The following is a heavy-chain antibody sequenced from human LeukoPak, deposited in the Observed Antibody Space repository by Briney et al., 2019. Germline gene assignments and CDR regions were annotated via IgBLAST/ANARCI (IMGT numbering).Heavy chain of an antibody. V-gene: IGHV4-34*01. J-gene: IGHJ4*02. CDR2: INHSGST. CDR3: ARVYVAAAAY. D-gene: IGHD6-13*01. CDR1: GGSFSGYY. Sequence: KASETLPLTCAVYGGSFSGYYWSWIRQPPGKGLEWIGEINHSGSTNYNPSLKSRVTISVDTSKNQFSLKLSSVTAADTAVYYCARVYVAAAAYWGQGTLVTVSS.